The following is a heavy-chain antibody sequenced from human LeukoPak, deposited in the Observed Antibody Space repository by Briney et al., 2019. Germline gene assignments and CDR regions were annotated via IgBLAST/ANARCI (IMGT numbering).Heavy chain of an antibody. J-gene: IGHJ4*02. CDR3: ARHGSWSFDY. V-gene: IGHV3-23*01. Sequence: GGSLRLSCAASGFTFSSHAMSWVRQAPGKGLEWVSAITSGSGSNVYYTDSLKGRFTISRDNSKNTLYLHMNSLRTEDTAVYYCARHGSWSFDYWGQGTLLSVSA. CDR1: GFTFSSHA. CDR2: ITSGSGSNV. D-gene: IGHD6-13*01.